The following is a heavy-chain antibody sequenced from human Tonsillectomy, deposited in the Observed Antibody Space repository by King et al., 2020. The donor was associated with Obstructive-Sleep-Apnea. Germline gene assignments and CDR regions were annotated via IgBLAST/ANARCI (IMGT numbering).Heavy chain of an antibody. CDR1: GFPVTSNY. CDR3: ARASHYDSSGYFQRGIDY. V-gene: IGHV3-66*01. Sequence: GGGGGGPGGALRLSCAASGFPVTSNYMSWVRQAPGKGLEWVSIIFIGGSTYSADCVKGRFTLTRENSKNTLYLQMNSLRAEDTAFYYCARASHYDSSGYFQRGIDYWGQGTLVTVSS. J-gene: IGHJ4*02. D-gene: IGHD3-22*01. CDR2: IFIGGST.